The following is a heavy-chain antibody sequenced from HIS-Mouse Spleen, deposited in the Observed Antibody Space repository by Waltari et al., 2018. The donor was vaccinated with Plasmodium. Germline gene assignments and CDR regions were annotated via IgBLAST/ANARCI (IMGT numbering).Heavy chain of an antibody. Sequence: QVQLVESGGGVVQPGRSLGLSCAGSGFTFSSYGMPWVRKGPGKGLEWVAVISYDGSNKYYADSVKGRFTISRDNSKNTLYLQMNSLRAEDTAVYYCAKGSFIGSGYDPWAFDIWGQGTMVTVSS. CDR1: GFTFSSYG. J-gene: IGHJ3*02. CDR2: ISYDGSNK. D-gene: IGHD5-12*01. CDR3: AKGSFIGSGYDPWAFDI. V-gene: IGHV3-30*18.